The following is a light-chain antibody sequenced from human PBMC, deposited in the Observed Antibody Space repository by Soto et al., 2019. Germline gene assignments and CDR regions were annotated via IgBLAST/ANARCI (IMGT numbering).Light chain of an antibody. CDR1: SGDVGRYNS. CDR2: EVS. CDR3: SSSAVSDNYV. V-gene: IGLV2-8*01. J-gene: IGLJ1*01. Sequence: QSALTQPPSASGSPGQSVTISCTGTSGDVGRYNSVSWYQQRPGKAPKLIIFEVSKRPSGVPDRFSGSKSGNTASLTVSGLQADDEGDYYCSSSAVSDNYVFGTGTKLTVL.